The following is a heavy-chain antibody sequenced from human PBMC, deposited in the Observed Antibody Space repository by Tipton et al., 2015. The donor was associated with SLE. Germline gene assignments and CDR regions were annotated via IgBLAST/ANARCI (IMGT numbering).Heavy chain of an antibody. V-gene: IGHV4-38-2*02. J-gene: IGHJ3*02. Sequence: TLSLTCAVSGYSISIIYYWGWIRQPPGKGLEWIGSIYHSGSTYYNPSLKSRVTISVDTSKNQFSLKLSSVTAADTAVYYCARDSFTGDFAFDIWSQGTMVTVSS. CDR3: ARDSFTGDFAFDI. D-gene: IGHD3-16*01. CDR2: IYHSGST. CDR1: GYSISIIYY.